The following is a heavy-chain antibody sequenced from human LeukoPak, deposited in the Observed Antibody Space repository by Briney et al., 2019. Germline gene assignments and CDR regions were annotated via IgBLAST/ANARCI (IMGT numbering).Heavy chain of an antibody. CDR3: AYSSSHNWFDY. CDR1: GGSFSGYY. V-gene: IGHV4-59*01. D-gene: IGHD6-13*01. J-gene: IGHJ4*02. CDR2: IYYSGST. Sequence: SETLSLTCAVYGGSFSGYYWSWIRQPPGKGLEWIGYIYYSGSTNYNPSLRSRVTISVDTSKNQFSLKLSSVTAADTAVYYCAYSSSHNWFDYWGQGTLVTVSS.